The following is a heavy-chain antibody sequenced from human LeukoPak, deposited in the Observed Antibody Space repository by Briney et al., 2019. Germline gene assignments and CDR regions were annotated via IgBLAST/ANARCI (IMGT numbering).Heavy chain of an antibody. V-gene: IGHV4-59*01. J-gene: IGHJ6*02. CDR1: GGSMTNLY. CDR3: AKGGSTNFYYGDV. D-gene: IGHD2/OR15-2a*01. Sequence: SETLSLTCSVSGGSMTNLYWTWIRQPPGKGLEWIGDIYDSGSTRYDTSLESRVTISVDTSKNQFSLKLSSVTAADTAVYYCAKGGSTNFYYGDVWGQGTTVTVSS. CDR2: IYDSGST.